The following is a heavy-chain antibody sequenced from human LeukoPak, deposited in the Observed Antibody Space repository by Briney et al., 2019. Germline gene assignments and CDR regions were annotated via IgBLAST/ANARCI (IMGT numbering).Heavy chain of an antibody. CDR3: ARNGLRDY. CDR2: INHSGST. V-gene: IGHV4-34*01. Sequence: SETLSLTCAVYGGSFSGYYWSWIRQPPGKGLEWIGEINHSGSTNYNPSLKSRVTISVDTSKNQFSLKLSSVTAADTAVYYCARNGLRDYWGQGTLVTVSS. J-gene: IGHJ4*02. CDR1: GGSFSGYY. D-gene: IGHD4-17*01.